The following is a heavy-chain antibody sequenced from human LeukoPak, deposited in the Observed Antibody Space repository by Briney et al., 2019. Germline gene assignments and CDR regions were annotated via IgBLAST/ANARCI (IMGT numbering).Heavy chain of an antibody. V-gene: IGHV4-38-2*02. J-gene: IGHJ4*02. CDR3: AQPMVRGVIRFDY. CDR2: IYHSGST. CDR1: GYSISSGYY. Sequence: KASETLSLTCTVSGYSISSGYYWGWIRQPPGKGLEWIGSIYHSGSTYYNPSLKSRVTISVGTSKNQFSLKLSSVTAADTAVYYCAQPMVRGVIRFDYWGQGTLVTVSS. D-gene: IGHD3-10*01.